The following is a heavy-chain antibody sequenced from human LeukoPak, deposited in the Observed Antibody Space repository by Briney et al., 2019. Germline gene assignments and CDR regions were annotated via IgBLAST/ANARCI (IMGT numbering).Heavy chain of an antibody. D-gene: IGHD3-22*01. CDR2: ISYDGSNK. CDR3: AKDSTSATMIVVATD. Sequence: GGSLRLSCAASGFTFSSYGMHWVRQAPGKGLEWVAVISYDGSNKYYADSVKGRFTISRDNSKNTLHLQMNSLRAEDTAVYYCAKDSTSATMIVVATDWGQGTLVTVSS. CDR1: GFTFSSYG. J-gene: IGHJ4*02. V-gene: IGHV3-30*18.